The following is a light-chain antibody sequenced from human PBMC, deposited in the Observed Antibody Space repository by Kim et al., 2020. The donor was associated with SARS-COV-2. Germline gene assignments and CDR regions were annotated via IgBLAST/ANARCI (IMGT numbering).Light chain of an antibody. CDR3: QQYGSSPYT. CDR2: GAS. Sequence: LSPGERATVACRASQSVSSSYLAWYQQKPGQAPRLLIYGASSRATGIPDRFSGSGSGTDFTLTISRLEPEDFAVYSCQQYGSSPYTFGQGTKLEI. CDR1: QSVSSSY. J-gene: IGKJ2*01. V-gene: IGKV3-20*01.